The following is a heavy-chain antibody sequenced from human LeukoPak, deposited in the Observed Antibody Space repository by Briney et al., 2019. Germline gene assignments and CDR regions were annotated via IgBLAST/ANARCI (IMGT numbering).Heavy chain of an antibody. V-gene: IGHV1-2*06. Sequence: ASVTVSCTASGYTFTGYYIHWVRQAPGQGLEWMGRINPNGGGTNYAQKFQGRVTMTSDTSISTAYMELSRLRSDDTAVYYCARERKITIFGVVCDYWGQGTLVTVSS. J-gene: IGHJ4*02. CDR2: INPNGGGT. CDR3: ARERKITIFGVVCDY. D-gene: IGHD3-3*01. CDR1: GYTFTGYY.